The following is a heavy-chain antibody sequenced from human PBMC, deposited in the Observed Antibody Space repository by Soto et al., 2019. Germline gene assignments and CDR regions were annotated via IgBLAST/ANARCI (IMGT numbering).Heavy chain of an antibody. J-gene: IGHJ6*02. CDR3: ALYSNHYYGMDV. V-gene: IGHV1-69*13. CDR1: GGTFSSYA. D-gene: IGHD2-21*01. CDR2: IIPIFGTA. Sequence: SVKVSCKASGGTFSSYAISWVRQAPGQGLEWMGGIIPIFGTANYAQKFQGRVTITADESTSTAYMELSSPRSEDMAVYYCALYSNHYYGMDVSGQGTTVSVSS.